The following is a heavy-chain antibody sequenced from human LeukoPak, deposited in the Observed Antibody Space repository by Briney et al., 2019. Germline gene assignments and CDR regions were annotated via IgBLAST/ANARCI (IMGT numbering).Heavy chain of an antibody. V-gene: IGHV4-59*01. CDR2: IYYSGST. D-gene: IGHD3-22*01. Sequence: SETLSLTCTVSGGSISSYYWSWIRQPPGQGLEWIGYIYYSGSTNYNPSLKSRVTISVDTSKDQFSLKLSSVTAADTAVYYCASAYYYDSSGPDWYFDLWGRGTLVTVSS. CDR1: GGSISSYY. J-gene: IGHJ2*01. CDR3: ASAYYYDSSGPDWYFDL.